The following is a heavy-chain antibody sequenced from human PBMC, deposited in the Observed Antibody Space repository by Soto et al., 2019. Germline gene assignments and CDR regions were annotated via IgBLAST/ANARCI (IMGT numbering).Heavy chain of an antibody. V-gene: IGHV1-18*04. CDR2: ISAYNGNT. CDR1: GYTFTSYG. J-gene: IGHJ4*02. D-gene: IGHD6-19*01. CDR3: ARTSGIAVAGEGFY. Sequence: ASVEVSCKXSGYTFTSYGISWVRQAPGQGLEWMGWISAYNGNTNYAQKLQGRVTMTTDTSTSTAYTELRSLRSDDTAVYYCARTSGIAVAGEGFYWGQGTLVTVSS.